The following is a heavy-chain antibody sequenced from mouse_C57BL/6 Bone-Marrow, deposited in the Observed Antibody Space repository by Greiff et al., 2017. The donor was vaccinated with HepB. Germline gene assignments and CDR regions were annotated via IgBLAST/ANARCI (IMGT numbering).Heavy chain of an antibody. D-gene: IGHD1-1*01. CDR1: GFNIKDDY. V-gene: IGHV14-4*01. CDR3: YYYGSSYDWYFDV. J-gene: IGHJ1*03. Sequence: EVQLQQSGAELVRPGASVKLSCTASGFNIKDDYMHWVKQRPEQGLEWIGWIDPENGDTEYASKFQGKATITADTSSNKAYLQLSSLTSEDTAVYYCYYYGSSYDWYFDVWGTGTTVTVSS. CDR2: IDPENGDT.